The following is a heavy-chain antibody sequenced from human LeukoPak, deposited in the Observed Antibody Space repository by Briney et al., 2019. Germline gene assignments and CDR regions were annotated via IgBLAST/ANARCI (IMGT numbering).Heavy chain of an antibody. CDR3: AKSAARSLDNGEDY. J-gene: IGHJ4*02. V-gene: IGHV3-23*01. CDR1: GFTFSSYA. Sequence: GGSLRLSCTASGFTFSSYAMRWVRQAPGKGLEWVSAMSGSGCSTYYADSVKGRLTISRDNSKNTLYLQKKSLRAEDGAVYYCAKSAARSLDNGEDYWGQGTLVTVSS. D-gene: IGHD3-10*01. CDR2: MSGSGCST.